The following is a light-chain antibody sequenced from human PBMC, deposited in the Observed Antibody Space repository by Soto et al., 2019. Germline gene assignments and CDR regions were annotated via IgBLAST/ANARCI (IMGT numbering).Light chain of an antibody. Sequence: EIVITQSPATPSVSPGEGATPSRRASQSVSNNLVWFQQRLGQAPRLLIYGASTRAVGIPARFSGSGSGTEFTLTISRLEPEDLAVYYCQQYGSSPRTFGRGTKVDIK. CDR1: QSVSNN. V-gene: IGKV3-15*01. CDR2: GAS. J-gene: IGKJ1*01. CDR3: QQYGSSPRT.